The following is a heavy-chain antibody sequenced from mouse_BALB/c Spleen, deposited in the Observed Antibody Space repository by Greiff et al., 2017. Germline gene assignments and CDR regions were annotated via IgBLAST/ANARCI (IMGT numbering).Heavy chain of an antibody. J-gene: IGHJ1*01. CDR3: AREGTTGYFDV. Sequence: QVQLQQSGPGLVAPSQSLSITCTVSGFSLSRYSVHWVRQPPGKGLEWLGMIWSGGSTDYNAAFISRLSISKDNSKSQVFFKMNSLQANDTAIYYCAREGTTGYFDVWGAGTTVTVSS. CDR2: IWSGGST. D-gene: IGHD1-1*01. V-gene: IGHV2-6-4*01. CDR1: GFSLSRYS.